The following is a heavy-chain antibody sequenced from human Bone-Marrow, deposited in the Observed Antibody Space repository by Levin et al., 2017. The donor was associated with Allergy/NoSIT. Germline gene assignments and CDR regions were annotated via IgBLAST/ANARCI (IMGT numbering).Heavy chain of an antibody. CDR3: AARTPGIGHS. V-gene: IGHV3-53*01. Sequence: HTGGSLRLSCAASGFTVSNNYMKWVRQAPGKGLEWVSLIYSGGNTYYADSVMGRFTISRDNSKNTLYLQMNSLRAEDTAVYYCAARTPGIGHSWGQGTLVTVSS. D-gene: IGHD6-13*01. CDR2: IYSGGNT. CDR1: GFTVSNNY. J-gene: IGHJ4*02.